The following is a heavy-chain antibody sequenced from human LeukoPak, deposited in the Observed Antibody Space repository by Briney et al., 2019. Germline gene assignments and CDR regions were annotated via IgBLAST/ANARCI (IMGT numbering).Heavy chain of an antibody. CDR1: GYTFTDNH. CDR3: ARELGINAFDS. Sequence: GASVKVSCKASGYTFTDNHMYWVRQAPGQGLECMGWINPNSGDTNYAQKFQGRVTLTRDTSISTAYMEVNRLTSDDTAVYFCARELGINAFDSWGQGTMVTVSS. CDR2: INPNSGDT. D-gene: IGHD7-27*01. J-gene: IGHJ3*02. V-gene: IGHV1-2*02.